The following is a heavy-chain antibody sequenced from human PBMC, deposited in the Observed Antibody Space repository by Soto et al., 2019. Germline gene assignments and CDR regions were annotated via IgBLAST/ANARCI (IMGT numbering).Heavy chain of an antibody. CDR3: ARGRRNSGYDPGAC. CDR2: INPDSGAT. CDR1: GDKFSGYY. J-gene: IGHJ1*01. D-gene: IGHD5-12*01. Sequence: GASVKVSCKASGDKFSGYYIHWVRQAPGQGLEWMGWINPDSGATNYAQNFQGWVTMTRDTSTSAAYMEVSRLRSDDTAVYYCARGRRNSGYDPGACWGQRPLVTVSS. V-gene: IGHV1-2*04.